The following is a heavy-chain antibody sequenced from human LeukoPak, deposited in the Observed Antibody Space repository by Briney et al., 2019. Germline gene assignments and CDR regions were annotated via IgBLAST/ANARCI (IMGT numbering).Heavy chain of an antibody. J-gene: IGHJ4*02. CDR3: ARDVYDSSGYYAIDY. V-gene: IGHV3-21*01. D-gene: IGHD3-22*01. CDR2: ISSSSTYI. CDR1: GFTFSTYS. Sequence: GRSLRLSCAASGFTFSTYSLNWVRQAAGKGLEWVSSISSSSTYIYYADSVKGRFTISRDNAKNSLYLQMNSLRAEDTAVYYCARDVYDSSGYYAIDYWGQGTLVTVSS.